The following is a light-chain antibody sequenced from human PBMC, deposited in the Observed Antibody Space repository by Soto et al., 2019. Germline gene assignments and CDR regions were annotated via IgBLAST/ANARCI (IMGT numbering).Light chain of an antibody. CDR3: ASYASSNTVL. CDR1: SSDIGGYNY. Sequence: QSALTQPASVSGSPGQSITISCTGTSSDIGGYNYVSWYQQHPGKAPKLMIYDVSDRPSGVSNRFSGSKSGNTASLTISGLQAEDEADYYCASYASSNTVLFGGATKVTVL. CDR2: DVS. J-gene: IGLJ2*01. V-gene: IGLV2-14*03.